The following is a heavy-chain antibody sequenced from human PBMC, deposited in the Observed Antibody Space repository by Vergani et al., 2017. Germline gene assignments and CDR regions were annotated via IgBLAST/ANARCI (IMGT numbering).Heavy chain of an antibody. CDR1: GFTFSHYS. Sequence: EVQMVESGGGLVKPGGSLRLSCVASGFTFSHYSMNWVRQAPGKGLEWVSSISGNNDDVYYADSVKGRFTISRDNAKNSLYLDMSSLRAEDTAVYYCARLSYDTTPYLQGGYDCWGQGTLVSVSS. CDR3: ARLSYDTTPYLQGGYDC. CDR2: ISGNNDDV. J-gene: IGHJ4*02. D-gene: IGHD3-22*01. V-gene: IGHV3-21*04.